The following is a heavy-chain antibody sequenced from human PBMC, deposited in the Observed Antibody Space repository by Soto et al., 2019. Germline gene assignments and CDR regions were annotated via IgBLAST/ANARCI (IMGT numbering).Heavy chain of an antibody. CDR2: ISSSSSYI. V-gene: IGHV3-21*01. CDR1: GFTFSSYS. Sequence: VGSLRLSCAASGFTFSSYSMNWVRQAPGKGLEWVSSISSSSSYIYYADSVKGRFTISRDNAKNSLYLQMNSLRAEDTAVYYCARDGGEVPAAIVGEYYYGMDVWGQGTTVTVSS. CDR3: ARDGGEVPAAIVGEYYYGMDV. J-gene: IGHJ6*02. D-gene: IGHD2-2*02.